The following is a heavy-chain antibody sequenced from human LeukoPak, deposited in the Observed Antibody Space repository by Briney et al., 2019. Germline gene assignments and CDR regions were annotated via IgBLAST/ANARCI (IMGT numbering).Heavy chain of an antibody. D-gene: IGHD3-10*01. J-gene: IGHJ4*02. CDR2: ISSSGSAV. CDR3: ARDFRLTMVRGVASFDY. CDR1: GFPFSSYE. Sequence: GGSLRLFCAASGFPFSSYEMNWVRQAPGKGLEWVSYISSSGSAVYYADSVKGRFTISRGNAKNSLYLQMNSLRAEDTAVYYCARDFRLTMVRGVASFDYWGQGTLVTVSS. V-gene: IGHV3-48*03.